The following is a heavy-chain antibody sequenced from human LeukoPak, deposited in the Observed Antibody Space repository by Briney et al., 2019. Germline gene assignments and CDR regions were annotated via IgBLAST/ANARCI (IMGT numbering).Heavy chain of an antibody. J-gene: IGHJ5*02. Sequence: SVKVSCKASGGTFSSYAISWVRQAPGQGLEWMGRIIPILGIANYAQKFQGRVTITADKSTSTAYMELSSLRSEDTAVYYCARDRDYSSSWYDPWGQGTLVTVSS. CDR3: ARDRDYSSSWYDP. CDR1: GGTFSSYA. V-gene: IGHV1-69*04. CDR2: IIPILGIA. D-gene: IGHD6-13*01.